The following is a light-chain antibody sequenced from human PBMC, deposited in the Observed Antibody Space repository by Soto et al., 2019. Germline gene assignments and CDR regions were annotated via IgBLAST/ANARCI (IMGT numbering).Light chain of an antibody. J-gene: IGLJ1*01. V-gene: IGLV1-40*01. CDR3: QSYDNSLSGSL. CDR1: SSNIGAGYD. CDR2: INT. Sequence: QSVLTQPPAVSGAPGQSVTISCTGSSSNIGAGYDVHWYQQLPGTAPKLLIYINTNRPSGVPDRFSGSKSGTSASLAITGLQAEDEADYYCQSYDNSLSGSLFGTGTKVTVL.